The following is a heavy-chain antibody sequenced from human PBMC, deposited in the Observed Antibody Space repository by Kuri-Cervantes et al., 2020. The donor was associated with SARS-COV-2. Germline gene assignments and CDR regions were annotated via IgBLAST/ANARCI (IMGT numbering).Heavy chain of an antibody. CDR2: ISSSGSTI. Sequence: GESLKISCAASGLTFSSYEMNWVRQAPGKGLEWVSYISSSGSTIYYADSVKGRFTISRDNSKNTLYLQMNSLRAEDTAVYYCAKTGPPYYYDSSGYYVFDPWGQGTLVTVSS. CDR3: AKTGPPYYYDSSGYYVFDP. CDR1: GLTFSSYE. V-gene: IGHV3-48*03. J-gene: IGHJ5*02. D-gene: IGHD3-22*01.